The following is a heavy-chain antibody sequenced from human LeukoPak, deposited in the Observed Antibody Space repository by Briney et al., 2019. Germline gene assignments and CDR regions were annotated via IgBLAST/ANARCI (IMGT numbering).Heavy chain of an antibody. CDR3: AKCSGGTCYSSLDY. D-gene: IGHD2-15*01. V-gene: IGHV3-23*01. CDR1: GFTCSSYA. Sequence: PGGSLRLSCAASGFTCSSYAMSWVRQAPGKGLEWVSGISGSGGSTYYADSVKGRFTISRDNSKNTLYLQMNSLRAGDTAVYYCAKCSGGTCYSSLDYWGQGTLVTVSS. CDR2: ISGSGGST. J-gene: IGHJ4*02.